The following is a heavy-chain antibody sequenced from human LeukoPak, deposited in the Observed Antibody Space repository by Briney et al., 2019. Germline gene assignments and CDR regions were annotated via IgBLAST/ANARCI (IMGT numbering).Heavy chain of an antibody. D-gene: IGHD6-19*01. J-gene: IGHJ5*02. CDR3: AGARGQLVAGPNWFDP. CDR1: GGSFSGYY. V-gene: IGHV4-34*01. CDR2: INHSGST. Sequence: PSETLSLTCAVYGGSFSGYYWSWIPQPPGKGLEWIGEINHSGSTNYNLSLKSRVTISVDTSKNQFSLKLSSVTAADTAVYYCAGARGQLVAGPNWFDPWGQGTLVTVSS.